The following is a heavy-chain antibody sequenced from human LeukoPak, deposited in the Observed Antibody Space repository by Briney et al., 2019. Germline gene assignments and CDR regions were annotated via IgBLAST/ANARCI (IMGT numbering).Heavy chain of an antibody. CDR2: IYSGGST. D-gene: IGHD2-15*01. CDR1: GGSLSSSSYY. Sequence: SETLSLTCTVSGGSLSSSSYYWGWIRQPPGKGLEWIGSIYSGGSTYYNPSLKSRVTISVDTSNNQFSLKLSSVTAADTAVYYCARVRGYCSGGSCWYFDLWGRGTLVTVSS. CDR3: ARVRGYCSGGSCWYFDL. J-gene: IGHJ2*01. V-gene: IGHV4-39*07.